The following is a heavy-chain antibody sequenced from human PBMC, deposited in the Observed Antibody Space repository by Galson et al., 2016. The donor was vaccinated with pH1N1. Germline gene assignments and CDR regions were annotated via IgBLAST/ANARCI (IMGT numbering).Heavy chain of an antibody. CDR3: VGKGRDGYNWALL. CDR2: IYSGGNT. J-gene: IGHJ4*01. Sequence: SLRLSCAASGFTVSSNYMSWVRQAPGKGLEWVSVIYSGGNTYYVDSVKGRFSISRDNSKNTLYLQMNSLRVEDTAVYYCVGKGRDGYNWALLWGQGTLVTVSS. CDR1: GFTVSSNY. D-gene: IGHD5-24*01. V-gene: IGHV3-53*01.